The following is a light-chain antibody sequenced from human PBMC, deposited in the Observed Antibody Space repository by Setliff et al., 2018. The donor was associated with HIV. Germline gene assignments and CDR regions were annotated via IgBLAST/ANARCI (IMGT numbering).Light chain of an antibody. CDR1: NIGSKS. V-gene: IGLV3-21*04. CDR3: QVWDSSSDRGV. J-gene: IGLJ1*01. Sequence: SYELTQPPSVSVAPGKTAGITCGGNNIGSKSVHWYQQKPGQAPVLVIYYDSDRPSGIPERFSGSNSGNTATLTISRVEAGDEADYYCQVWDSSSDRGVFGTGTKVTV. CDR2: YDS.